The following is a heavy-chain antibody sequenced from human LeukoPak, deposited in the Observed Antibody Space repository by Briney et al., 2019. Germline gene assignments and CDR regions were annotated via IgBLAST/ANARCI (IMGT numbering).Heavy chain of an antibody. CDR1: GYTFTGYY. V-gene: IGHV1-2*02. D-gene: IGHD3-10*01. CDR2: INPNSGGT. J-gene: IGHJ5*02. CDR3: ARDEYYYGSGSYYKFDP. Sequence: ASVKVSCKASGYTFTGYYMHWVRQAPGQGLEWMGWINPNSGGTNYAQKLQGRVTMTTDTSTSTAYMELRSLRSDDTAVYYCARDEYYYGSGSYYKFDPWGQGTLVTVSS.